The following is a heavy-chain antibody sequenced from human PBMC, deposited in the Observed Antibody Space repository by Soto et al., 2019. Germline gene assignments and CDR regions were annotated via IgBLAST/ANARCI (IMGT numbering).Heavy chain of an antibody. CDR2: IYHTGTT. D-gene: IGHD2-2*01. CDR1: GDSILGIYH. J-gene: IGHJ4*02. V-gene: IGHV4-38-2*01. CDR3: ARWARRVVPAAIYFDY. Sequence: SETLSLTCAVSGDSILGIYHWAWIRQSPGRGLEWIASIYHTGTTYYTPSLESRVTISVDTSKNQFSLKLSSVTAADTAAYYCARWARRVVPAAIYFDYWGQGTLVTVSS.